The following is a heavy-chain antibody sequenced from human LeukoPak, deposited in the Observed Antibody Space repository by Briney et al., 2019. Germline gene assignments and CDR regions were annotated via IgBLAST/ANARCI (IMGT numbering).Heavy chain of an antibody. CDR3: ARSGYCSSTSCALTNFDY. CDR2: IDPSDSYT. Sequence: GESLKISCKGSGYSFTSYWISWVRQMPGKGLEWMGRIDPSDSYTNYSPSFQGHVTISADKSISTAYLQWSSLKASDTAMYYCARSGYCSSTSCALTNFDYWGQGTLVTVSS. CDR1: GYSFTSYW. D-gene: IGHD2-2*01. J-gene: IGHJ4*02. V-gene: IGHV5-10-1*01.